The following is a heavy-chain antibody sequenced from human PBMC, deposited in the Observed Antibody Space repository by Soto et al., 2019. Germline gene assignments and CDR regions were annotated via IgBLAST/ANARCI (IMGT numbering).Heavy chain of an antibody. CDR3: ASTDIVVVPAAPPFDY. Sequence: QVQLVQSGAEVKKPGASVKVSCKASGYTFTSYAMHWVRQAPGQRLEWMGWINAGNGNTKYSQKFQGRVTITRDTPTSTAYMELSSLRSEDTAVYYCASTDIVVVPAAPPFDYWGQGTLVNVSS. V-gene: IGHV1-3*01. CDR2: INAGNGNT. D-gene: IGHD2-2*01. CDR1: GYTFTSYA. J-gene: IGHJ4*02.